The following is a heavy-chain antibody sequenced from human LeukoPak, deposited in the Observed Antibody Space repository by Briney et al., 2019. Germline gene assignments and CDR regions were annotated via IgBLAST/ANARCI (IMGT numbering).Heavy chain of an antibody. CDR1: GFIFSNDS. D-gene: IGHD1-1*01. V-gene: IGHV3-33*01. J-gene: IGHJ4*02. CDR2: IWFDGSNK. CDR3: ARARGGTYLDY. Sequence: GGSLRLSCAASGFIFSNDSMHWVRQAPGKGLEWVAFIWFDGSNKHYADSVKGRFTISRDNSEDTLYLQMNSLRAEDTAVYYCARARGGTYLDYWGQGTLVTVSS.